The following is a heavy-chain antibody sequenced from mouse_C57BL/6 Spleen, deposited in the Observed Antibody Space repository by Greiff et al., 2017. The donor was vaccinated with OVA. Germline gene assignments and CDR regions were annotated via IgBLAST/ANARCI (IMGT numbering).Heavy chain of an antibody. D-gene: IGHD2-4*01. CDR2: ISSGSSTI. CDR1: GFTFSDYG. V-gene: IGHV5-17*01. J-gene: IGHJ4*01. CDR3: ARHDYDGGYAMDY. Sequence: EVHLVESGGGLVKPGGSLKLSCAASGFTFSDYGMHWVRQAPEKGLEWVAYISSGSSTIYYADTVKGRFTISRDNAKNTLFLQMTSLRSEDTAMYYCARHDYDGGYAMDYWGQGTSVTVSS.